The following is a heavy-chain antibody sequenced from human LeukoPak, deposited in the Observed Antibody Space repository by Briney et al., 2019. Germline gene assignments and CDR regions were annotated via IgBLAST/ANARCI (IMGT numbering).Heavy chain of an antibody. J-gene: IGHJ3*02. V-gene: IGHV1-2*02. CDR1: RYTFADYY. D-gene: IGHD3-10*01. Sequence: GASVKVSCKASRYTFADYYIHWVRQAPGQGLEWMGWINPNSGGTKYAQKFQGRVTMTRDTSITTAYMELSRLRSDDTAVYYCARLFGSGLRGAFDIWGQGTVVTVSS. CDR2: INPNSGGT. CDR3: ARLFGSGLRGAFDI.